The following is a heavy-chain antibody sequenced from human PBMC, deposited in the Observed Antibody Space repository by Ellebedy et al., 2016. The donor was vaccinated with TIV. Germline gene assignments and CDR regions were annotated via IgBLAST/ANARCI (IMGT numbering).Heavy chain of an antibody. Sequence: AASVKVSCKASGYTFTSYGINWVRQAPGQGLEWMGRIIPILNIANYAQKFQGRVTITADKSTSTAYMELSSLRSEDTAVYYCARDVAAAGSGYWGQGTLVTVSS. CDR1: GYTFTSYG. J-gene: IGHJ4*02. V-gene: IGHV1-69*04. D-gene: IGHD6-13*01. CDR2: IIPILNIA. CDR3: ARDVAAAGSGY.